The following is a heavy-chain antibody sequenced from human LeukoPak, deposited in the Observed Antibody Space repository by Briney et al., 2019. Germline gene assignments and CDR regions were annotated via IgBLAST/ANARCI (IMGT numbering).Heavy chain of an antibody. V-gene: IGHV1-18*01. CDR3: ARDPKRRYYYDSSGYSDY. Sequence: ASVKVSCKASGYTFTSYGISWVRQAPGQGLEWMGWISAYNGNTNYAQKLQGRVTMTTDTSTSTAYMELRSLRSDDTAVYYCARDPKRRYYYDSSGYSDYWGQGTLVTVSS. J-gene: IGHJ4*02. CDR1: GYTFTSYG. CDR2: ISAYNGNT. D-gene: IGHD3-22*01.